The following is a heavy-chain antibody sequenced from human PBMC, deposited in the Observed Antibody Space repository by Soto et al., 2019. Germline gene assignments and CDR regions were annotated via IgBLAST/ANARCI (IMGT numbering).Heavy chain of an antibody. J-gene: IGHJ5*02. CDR3: ARGRDGHIPIGFDL. V-gene: IGHV3-53*02. CDR1: GFTVSSNY. Sequence: EVQVVETGGGWIQPGGSLRLSCAVSGFTVSSNYMSWVRQPPGKGPEWVSDIYSGGSTYYSDSVKGRFTISRDNSKNTLNLQMNALKAGDTAVYSCARGRDGHIPIGFDLWGQGTRSPSPQ. D-gene: IGHD2-15*01. CDR2: IYSGGST.